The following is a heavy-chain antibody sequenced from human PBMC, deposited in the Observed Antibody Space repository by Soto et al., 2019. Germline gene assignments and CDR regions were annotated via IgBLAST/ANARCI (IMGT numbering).Heavy chain of an antibody. Sequence: SVKVSCKASGGTFSSYTISWVRQAPGRGLEWMGRIIPILGIANYAQKFQGRVTITADKSTSTAYMELSSLRSEDTAVYYCATPLNYYYDSSGYFADYWGQGTLVTVSS. J-gene: IGHJ4*02. CDR2: IIPILGIA. V-gene: IGHV1-69*02. CDR1: GGTFSSYT. CDR3: ATPLNYYYDSSGYFADY. D-gene: IGHD3-22*01.